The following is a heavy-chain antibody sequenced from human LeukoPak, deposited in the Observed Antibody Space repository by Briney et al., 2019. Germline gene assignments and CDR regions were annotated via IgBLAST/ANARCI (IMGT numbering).Heavy chain of an antibody. J-gene: IGHJ4*02. CDR1: EYTFTGYY. CDR2: IDPNTGDS. D-gene: IGHD2-2*01. Sequence: GASVKVSCKASEYTFTGYYIHWVRQAPGQGLEWRGWIDPNTGDSNYAQKFQGRVTMTRDTSISTAYMELSRLRSDDTAFYYCARIRYCGGISCYYIDYWGQGTLVTVSA. V-gene: IGHV1-2*02. CDR3: ARIRYCGGISCYYIDY.